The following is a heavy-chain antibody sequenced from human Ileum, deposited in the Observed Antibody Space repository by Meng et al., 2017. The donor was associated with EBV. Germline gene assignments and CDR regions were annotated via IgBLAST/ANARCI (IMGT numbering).Heavy chain of an antibody. J-gene: IGHJ4*02. CDR3: SRDLAGPYDD. Sequence: VLTVVSGGSLFPPGWSLSFAFATSGFPYSHYWMHWVRQVPGKGLVWVSRTNEDGGFTTYADSVRGRFTISRDNTKNILYLQMDSLRAEDTAVYFCSRDLAGPYDDWGQGTLVTVSS. CDR1: GFPYSHYW. CDR2: TNEDGGFT. V-gene: IGHV3-74*01.